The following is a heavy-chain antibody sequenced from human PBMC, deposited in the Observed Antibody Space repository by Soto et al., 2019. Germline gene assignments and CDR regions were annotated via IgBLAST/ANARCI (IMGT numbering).Heavy chain of an antibody. Sequence: PGGSMRLSCAASGFTFNSYDMHWARQTTGKGLEWVSAIGTAGDTYYPGSVKGRFTISRENAKNSLYLQMNSLRAGDTAVYYCARGPRYFWGYYYGMDVWGQGTTVTVSS. CDR3: ARGPRYFWGYYYGMDV. D-gene: IGHD3-9*01. CDR2: IGTAGDT. J-gene: IGHJ6*02. CDR1: GFTFNSYD. V-gene: IGHV3-13*01.